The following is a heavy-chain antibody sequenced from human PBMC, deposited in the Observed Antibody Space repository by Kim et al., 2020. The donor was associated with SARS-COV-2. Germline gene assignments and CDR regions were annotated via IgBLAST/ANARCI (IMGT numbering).Heavy chain of an antibody. CDR1: GGTFSSYA. Sequence: SVKVSCKASGGTFSSYAISWVRQAPGQGLEWMGGIIPIFGTANYAQKFQGRVTITADESTSTAYMEPSSLRSEDTAVYYCARDNKGIAVAGTNAEYFQHWGQGTLVTVSS. V-gene: IGHV1-69*13. D-gene: IGHD6-19*01. CDR2: IIPIFGTA. CDR3: ARDNKGIAVAGTNAEYFQH. J-gene: IGHJ1*01.